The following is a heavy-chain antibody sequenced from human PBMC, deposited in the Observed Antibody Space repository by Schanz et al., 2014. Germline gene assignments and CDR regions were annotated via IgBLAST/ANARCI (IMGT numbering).Heavy chain of an antibody. CDR1: GFTASSHS. CDR3: AKAADWPVTRFDP. D-gene: IGHD3-9*01. CDR2: LSEGGGGT. Sequence: EVQLVESGGGLVKPGGSLRLSCGVSGFTASSHSMNWVRQAPGKGLEWVSALSEGGGGTHYADSVRGRFTISSDSSKNTLYLQMSSLRADDTAVYYCAKAADWPVTRFDPWGQGTLVTVSS. V-gene: IGHV3-23*04. J-gene: IGHJ5*02.